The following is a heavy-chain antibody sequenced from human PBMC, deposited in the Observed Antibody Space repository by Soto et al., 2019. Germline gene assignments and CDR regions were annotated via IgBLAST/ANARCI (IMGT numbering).Heavy chain of an antibody. CDR1: GFTFTSSA. CDR2: IVVGSGNT. D-gene: IGHD4-4*01. Sequence: PVKFSCKASGFTFTSSAVQWVRQARGQRLEWIGWIVVGSGNTNYAQKFQERVTITRDMSTSTAYMELSSLRSEDTAVYYCAADAVTTGLGYYYGMDVWGQGTTVTVSS. J-gene: IGHJ6*02. V-gene: IGHV1-58*01. CDR3: AADAVTTGLGYYYGMDV.